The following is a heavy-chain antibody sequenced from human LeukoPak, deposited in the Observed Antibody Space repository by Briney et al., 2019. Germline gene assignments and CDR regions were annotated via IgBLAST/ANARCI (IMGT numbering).Heavy chain of an antibody. J-gene: IGHJ6*03. D-gene: IGHD5-12*01. Sequence: ASVKVSCKTSGHSINTFGITWVRQAPGQGLEWIGWMSSDSGNTNYADKFQGRVTITRDTSRTTVYMELRSLRPDDTAVYFCANVAKGRYFFYYMDVWGAGTTVTVSS. CDR1: GHSINTFG. CDR2: MSSDSGNT. CDR3: ANVAKGRYFFYYMDV. V-gene: IGHV1-18*01.